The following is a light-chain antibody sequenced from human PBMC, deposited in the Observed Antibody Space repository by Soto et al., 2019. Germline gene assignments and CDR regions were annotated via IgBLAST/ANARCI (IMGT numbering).Light chain of an antibody. J-gene: IGKJ1*01. CDR2: DAS. CDR3: KQYSIYCPWT. Sequence: DIQMTQSPSTLSASVGDRVAITFRASQSISSWLAWYQQKPGKAPKLLIYDASSLESGVPSRFSGSGSGTEFTLTISSLQPDDFATYYCKQYSIYCPWTFGQGTKVDI. V-gene: IGKV1-5*01. CDR1: QSISSW.